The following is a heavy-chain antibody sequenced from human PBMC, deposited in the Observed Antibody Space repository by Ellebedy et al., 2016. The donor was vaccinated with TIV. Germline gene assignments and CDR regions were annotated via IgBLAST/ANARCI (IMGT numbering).Heavy chain of an antibody. CDR2: IKPNSGGT. CDR3: ATAFRGYEY. D-gene: IGHD5-12*01. V-gene: IGHV1-2*02. J-gene: IGHJ4*02. CDR1: GYTFTSYY. Sequence: AASVKVSCKASGYTFTSYYMHWVRQAPGQGLEWMGWIKPNSGGTNYAQKFQGRVTMTRDTSTSTVYMELSSLRSEDTAVYYCATAFRGYEYWGQGTLVTVSS.